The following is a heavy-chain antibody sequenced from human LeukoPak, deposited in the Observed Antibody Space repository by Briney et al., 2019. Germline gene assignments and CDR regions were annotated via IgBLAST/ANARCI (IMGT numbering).Heavy chain of an antibody. V-gene: IGHV4-4*07. CDR1: GVSGTNYY. D-gene: IGHD1-26*01. CDR3: ARDYLVGAPLDS. Sequence: YPSETPSLTCTVSGVSGTNYYWALIPQPPRKGLEWIGRMYISGSTNYNPSLKSRVTISIDKTKNEFSLRLRSVTAADTAVYYCARDYLVGAPLDSWGQGTLVTVSP. CDR2: MYISGST. J-gene: IGHJ4*02.